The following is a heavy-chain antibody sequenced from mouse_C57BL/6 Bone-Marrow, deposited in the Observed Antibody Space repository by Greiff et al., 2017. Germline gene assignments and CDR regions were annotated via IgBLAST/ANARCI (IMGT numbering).Heavy chain of an antibody. D-gene: IGHD1-1*01. J-gene: IGHJ1*03. V-gene: IGHV1-81*01. CDR2: IYPRSGNT. CDR3: PLLRYPWYFDV. CDR1: GYTFTSYG. Sequence: VKLVESGAELARPGASVKLSCKASGYTFTSYGISWVKQRTGQGLEWIGEIYPRSGNTYYNEKFKGKATLTANKSSSTAYMELRSLTSEDSAVYVCPLLRYPWYFDVWGTGTTVTVSS.